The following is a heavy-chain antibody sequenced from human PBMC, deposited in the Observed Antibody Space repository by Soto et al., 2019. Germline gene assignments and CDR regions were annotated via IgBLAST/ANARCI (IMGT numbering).Heavy chain of an antibody. CDR3: QGGDF. CDR2: INDSGST. Sequence: SETLSLTCAVSGGSFRGYLWSWIRQSPDKGLEWIGEINDSGSTYYNPSFKSRLTISVDTSKSQISLTLTSVTAADSAVYYCQGGDFWGQGTRVTVSS. D-gene: IGHD3-16*01. CDR1: GGSFRGYL. V-gene: IGHV4-34*01. J-gene: IGHJ4*02.